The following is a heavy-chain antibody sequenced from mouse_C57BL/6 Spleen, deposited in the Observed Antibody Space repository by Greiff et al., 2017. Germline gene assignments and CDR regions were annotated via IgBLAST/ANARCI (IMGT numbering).Heavy chain of an antibody. Sequence: VQLQQSGAELVRPGASVTLSCKASGYTFTDYEMHWVKQTPVHGLEWIGAIDPETGGTAYNQKFKGKAILTADKSSSIAYMELRSLTSEDSAVYYCTSNNYSNYGGWYFDVWGTGTTVTVSS. V-gene: IGHV1-15*01. J-gene: IGHJ1*03. CDR2: IDPETGGT. D-gene: IGHD2-5*01. CDR3: TSNNYSNYGGWYFDV. CDR1: GYTFTDYE.